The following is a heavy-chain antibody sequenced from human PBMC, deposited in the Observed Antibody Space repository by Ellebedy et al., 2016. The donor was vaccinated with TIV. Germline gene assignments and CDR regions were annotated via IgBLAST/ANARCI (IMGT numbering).Heavy chain of an antibody. CDR2: IYESEST. J-gene: IGHJ4*02. CDR3: ARRDQPYYYFDY. Sequence: MPSETLSLTCTVSGVSISIYSWNWIRQPPGKGLEWIGLIYESESTNYNPSLKGRVTISVDKSNHHFSLELTSVTAADTAVYYCARRDQPYYYFDYWGQGTLVTVSS. CDR1: GVSISIYS. D-gene: IGHD1-14*01. V-gene: IGHV4-59*12.